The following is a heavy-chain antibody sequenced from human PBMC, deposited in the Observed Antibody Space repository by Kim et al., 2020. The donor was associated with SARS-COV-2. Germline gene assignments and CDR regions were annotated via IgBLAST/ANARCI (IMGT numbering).Heavy chain of an antibody. Sequence: FQGRVTMTRDTSISTAYMELSRLRSDDTAVYYCARALGYCTNGVCYLFDYWGQGTLVTVSS. J-gene: IGHJ4*02. CDR3: ARALGYCTNGVCYLFDY. D-gene: IGHD2-8*01. V-gene: IGHV1-2*02.